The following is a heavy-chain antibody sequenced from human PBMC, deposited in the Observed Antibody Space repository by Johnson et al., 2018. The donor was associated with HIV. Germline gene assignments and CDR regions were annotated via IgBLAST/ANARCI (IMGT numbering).Heavy chain of an antibody. CDR3: ARVGVGVWWSRAFDI. D-gene: IGHD2-21*01. Sequence: QVQLVESGGGVVQPGRSLRLSCAASGFTFKNYAMHWVRQAPGERLEWVAVISYDGHIKYYADSVKGRFTISRDNSKSTLYLQINSLRAEDAAVFYCARVGVGVWWSRAFDIWGQGTMVTVSS. CDR2: ISYDGHIK. CDR1: GFTFKNYA. V-gene: IGHV3-30*04. J-gene: IGHJ3*02.